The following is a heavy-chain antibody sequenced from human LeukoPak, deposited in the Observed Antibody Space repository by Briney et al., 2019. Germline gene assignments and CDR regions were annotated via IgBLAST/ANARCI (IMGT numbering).Heavy chain of an antibody. J-gene: IGHJ4*02. CDR1: GGSISSSSYY. CDR3: ATYYYDSSGHFDY. Sequence: PSETLSLTCTASGGSISSSSYYWGWIRQPPGKGLEWIGSIYYSGSTYYNPSLKSRVTISVDTSKNQFSLKLSSVTAADTAVYYCATYYYDSSGHFDYWGQGTLVAVSS. D-gene: IGHD3-22*01. V-gene: IGHV4-39*01. CDR2: IYYSGST.